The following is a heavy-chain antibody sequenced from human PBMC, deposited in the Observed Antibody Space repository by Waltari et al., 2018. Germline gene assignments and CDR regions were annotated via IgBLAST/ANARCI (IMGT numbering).Heavy chain of an antibody. V-gene: IGHV4-39*01. J-gene: IGHJ6*03. Sequence: QLQLQESGPGLVKPSATLSLTCTVSGGSLSRSSYFWAWIRQPPGKGLEWIGSIYYSGSTYYNLSLKSRVTISVDRSTNQVSLKLTSVTAADTAVYFCAREVPRNGYIGLIYYYMDVWGKGTTVTVSS. D-gene: IGHD5-12*01. CDR2: IYYSGST. CDR3: AREVPRNGYIGLIYYYMDV. CDR1: GGSLSRSSYF.